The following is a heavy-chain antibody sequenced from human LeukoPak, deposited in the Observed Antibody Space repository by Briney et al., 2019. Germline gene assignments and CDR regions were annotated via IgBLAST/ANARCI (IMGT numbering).Heavy chain of an antibody. CDR1: GGTFSSYS. V-gene: IGHV1-69*02. D-gene: IGHD3-3*01. CDR2: IIPILGIT. CDR3: AKGPYDFWSGYPPLAYYFDY. J-gene: IGHJ4*02. Sequence: SVKVSCKASGGTFSSYSISWVRQAPGQGLEWMGRIIPILGITNYAQKFQGRVTITADKSTSTAYMDLSSLRSEDTALYYCAKGPYDFWSGYPPLAYYFDYWGQGTLVTVSS.